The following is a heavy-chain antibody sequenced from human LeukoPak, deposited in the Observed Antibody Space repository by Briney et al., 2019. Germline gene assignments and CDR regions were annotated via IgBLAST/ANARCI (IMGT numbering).Heavy chain of an antibody. V-gene: IGHV1-18*01. J-gene: IGHJ4*02. Sequence: GASVKVSCKASGYTFTSYGISWARQAPGQGLEWMGWISAYNGNTNYAQKLQGRVTMTTDTSTSTAYMELRSLRSDDTAVYYCARDMSFGKLYYDSSKLDYWGQGPRVTVSS. CDR2: ISAYNGNT. CDR1: GYTFTSYG. CDR3: ARDMSFGKLYYDSSKLDY. D-gene: IGHD3-22*01.